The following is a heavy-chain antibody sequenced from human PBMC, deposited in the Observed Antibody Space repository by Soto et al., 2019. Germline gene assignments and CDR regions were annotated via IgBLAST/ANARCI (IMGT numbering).Heavy chain of an antibody. CDR2: ISSRSYTI. J-gene: IGHJ6*02. V-gene: IGHV3-48*02. Sequence: EVQLVECGGGLVQPGWSLRLSCAASGFSFSTYSMNWVRQAPGKGLEWVSYISSRSYTIYYVDSVKGRFTISRDNAKNSLYLQMNSLRDEDTAVYYCARGGSSSDNGMDVWGQGTTVTVSS. D-gene: IGHD6-6*01. CDR1: GFSFSTYS. CDR3: ARGGSSSDNGMDV.